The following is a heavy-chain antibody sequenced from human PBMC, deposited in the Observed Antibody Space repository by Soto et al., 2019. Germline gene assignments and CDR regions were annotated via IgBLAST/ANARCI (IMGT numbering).Heavy chain of an antibody. CDR3: AKAMQLWDAPYYGMDV. J-gene: IGHJ6*02. CDR1: GFTSSSYG. CDR2: ISYDGSNK. Sequence: GGSLRLSCAASGFTSSSYGMHWVRQAPGKGLEWVAVISYDGSNKYYADSVKGRFTISRDNSKNTLYLQMNSLRAEDTAVYYCAKAMQLWDAPYYGMDVWGQGTTVTVSS. D-gene: IGHD5-18*01. V-gene: IGHV3-30*18.